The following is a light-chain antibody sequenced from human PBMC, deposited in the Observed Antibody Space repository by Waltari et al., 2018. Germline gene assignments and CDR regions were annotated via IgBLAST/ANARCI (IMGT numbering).Light chain of an antibody. Sequence: QSALTQPASVSGSPGQSITISCTGTSSDVGGYNYVSWYQQHPGKAPKVMIYEVSKRPSGVSIRFAGSKSGNTASLTIAGLQAEDEADYYCSSFTSTTTKLFGTGTKVTVL. CDR1: SSDVGGYNY. J-gene: IGLJ1*01. CDR2: EVS. V-gene: IGLV2-14*01. CDR3: SSFTSTTTKL.